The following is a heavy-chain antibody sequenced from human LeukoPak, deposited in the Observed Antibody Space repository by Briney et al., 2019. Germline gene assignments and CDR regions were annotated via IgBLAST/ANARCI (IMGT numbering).Heavy chain of an antibody. D-gene: IGHD6-13*01. CDR3: AREPGIAADKRWRRAFDI. CDR1: GGSISSYY. J-gene: IGHJ3*02. V-gene: IGHV4-4*07. Sequence: SETLSLTCTVSGGSISSYYWSWIRQPAGKGLEWIGRIYTSGSTNYNPSLKSRVTMSVDTSKNQFSLKLSSVTAADTAVYYCAREPGIAADKRWRRAFDIWGQGTMVTVSS. CDR2: IYTSGST.